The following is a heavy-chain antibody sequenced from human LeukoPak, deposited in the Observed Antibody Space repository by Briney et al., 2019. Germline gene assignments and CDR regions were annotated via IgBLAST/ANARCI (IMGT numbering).Heavy chain of an antibody. CDR3: ARARWTSTVTTYYLDF. CDR1: GYIFTDYA. CDR2: INACNGKT. V-gene: IGHV1-3*01. J-gene: IGHJ4*02. D-gene: IGHD4-17*01. Sequence: GASVKVSCKASGYIFTDYAIQWVRQAPGQELEWMGWINACNGKTKYSRKFQGRVTITRDTSASTAYMELSGLRSDDTAVYYCARARWTSTVTTYYLDFWGQGTLVTVPS.